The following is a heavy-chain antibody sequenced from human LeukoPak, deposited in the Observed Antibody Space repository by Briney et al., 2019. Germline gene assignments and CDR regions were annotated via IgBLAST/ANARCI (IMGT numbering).Heavy chain of an antibody. D-gene: IGHD5-18*01. CDR1: GGTFSSYA. CDR2: IIPIFGTA. CDR3: ARGGIQLWLRTLD. J-gene: IGHJ4*02. V-gene: IGHV1-69*13. Sequence: RASVKVSCKASGGTFSSYAISWVRQAPGQGLEWMGGIIPIFGTANYAQKFQGRVTITADESTSTAYMELSSLRSEDTAVYYCARGGIQLWLRTLDWGQGTLVTVSS.